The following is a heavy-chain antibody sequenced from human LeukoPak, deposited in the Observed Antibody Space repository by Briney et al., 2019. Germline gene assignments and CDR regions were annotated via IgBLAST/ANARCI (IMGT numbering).Heavy chain of an antibody. V-gene: IGHV1-2*06. J-gene: IGHJ6*02. CDR3: ARVGPPDASGMDV. CDR1: GYTFTDYY. D-gene: IGHD2-2*01. CDR2: INPNSGGT. Sequence: ASVTVSCMASGYTFTDYYMHWVRQAPGQGLEWMGRINPNSGGTNYAQKFQGRVTMTMDTSISTAYMELSRLRSDDTAVYYCARVGPPDASGMDVWGQGTTVTVSS.